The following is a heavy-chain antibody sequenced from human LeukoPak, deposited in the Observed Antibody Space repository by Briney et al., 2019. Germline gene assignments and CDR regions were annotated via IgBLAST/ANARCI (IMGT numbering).Heavy chain of an antibody. J-gene: IGHJ4*02. CDR1: GYSISSGYY. Sequence: SETLSLTCAVSGYSISSGYYWGWIRQPPGKGLEWIGSIYHSGSTYYNPSLKSRVTMSVDTSKNQFSLKLSSVTAADTAVYYCARSGSRYDFWSGYYNDYWGQGTLVTVSS. V-gene: IGHV4-38-2*01. CDR3: ARSGSRYDFWSGYYNDY. D-gene: IGHD3-3*01. CDR2: IYHSGST.